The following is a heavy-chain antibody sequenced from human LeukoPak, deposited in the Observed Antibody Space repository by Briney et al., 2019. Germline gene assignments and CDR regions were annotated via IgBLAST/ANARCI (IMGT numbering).Heavy chain of an antibody. D-gene: IGHD6-19*01. J-gene: IGHJ4*02. CDR1: GGTFSSYA. CDR2: IIPILGIA. CDR3: ARTSSGWTGSFDH. V-gene: IGHV1-69*04. Sequence: GASVKVSCKASGGTFSSYAISWVRQAPGQGLEWMGRIIPILGIANYAQKFQGRVTITADKSTSTAYMELSSLRSEDTAVYYCARTSSGWTGSFDHWGQGTLVTVSS.